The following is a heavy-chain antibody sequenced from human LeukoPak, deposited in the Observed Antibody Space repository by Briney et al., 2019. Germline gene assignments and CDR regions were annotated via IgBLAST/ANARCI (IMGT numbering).Heavy chain of an antibody. V-gene: IGHV3-11*01. CDR1: GFTFSDYY. CDR3: ARGRRETLYYFDY. CDR2: ISNSGSII. J-gene: IGHJ4*02. Sequence: GSLRLSCAASGFTFSDYYMSWLRQAPGKGLEWVSYISNSGSIIYYADSVKGRFTISRDNAKNSLYLQMNSLRAEDRAVYYCARGRRETLYYFDYWGQGTLVTVSS.